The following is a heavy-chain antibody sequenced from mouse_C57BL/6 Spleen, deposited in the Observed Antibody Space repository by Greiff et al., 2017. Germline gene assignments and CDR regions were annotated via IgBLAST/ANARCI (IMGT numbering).Heavy chain of an antibody. V-gene: IGHV1-81*01. CDR3: ARSGHSGSSARYFEV. J-gene: IGHJ1*03. CDR1: GYTFTSYG. CDR2: IYPRSGNT. D-gene: IGHD1-1*01. Sequence: VQLQQSGAELARPGASVKLSCKASGYTFTSYGISWVKQRTGQGLEWIGKIYPRSGNTYYNEKFKGKTTLSADKSSSTAYMELRSLTSEDSAVYSCARSGHSGSSARYFEVWGTGTTVTVSS.